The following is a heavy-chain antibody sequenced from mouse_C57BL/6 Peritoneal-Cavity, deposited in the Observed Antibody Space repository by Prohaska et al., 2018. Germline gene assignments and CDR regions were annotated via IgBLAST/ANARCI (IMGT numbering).Heavy chain of an antibody. CDR3: ARYPIYYDYGGGGFDY. J-gene: IGHJ2*01. CDR1: GYTFTSYW. CDR2: IDPSDSGT. Sequence: QVQLQQPGAELVRPGSSVKLSCKASGYTFTSYWMHWVKQRPIQGLEWIGNIDPSDSGTHYNKKFKDKATLTVDKSSSIAYMKLSSLTSGESAVYYCARYPIYYDYGGGGFDYWGQGTTLTVSS. V-gene: IGHV1-52*01. D-gene: IGHD2-4*01.